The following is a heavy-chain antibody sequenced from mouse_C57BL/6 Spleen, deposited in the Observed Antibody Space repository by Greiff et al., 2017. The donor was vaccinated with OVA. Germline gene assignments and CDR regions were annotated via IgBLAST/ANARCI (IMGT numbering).Heavy chain of an antibody. V-gene: IGHV1-69*01. Sequence: QVQLQQPGAELVMPGASVKLSCKASGYTFTSYWMHWVKQRPGQGLEWIGEIDPSDSYTNYNQKFKGKSTLTVDKSSSTAYMQLSSLTSEDSAVYYCARSPYDYGSSSYAMDYWGQGTSVTVSS. CDR2: IDPSDSYT. D-gene: IGHD1-1*01. CDR1: GYTFTSYW. J-gene: IGHJ4*01. CDR3: ARSPYDYGSSSYAMDY.